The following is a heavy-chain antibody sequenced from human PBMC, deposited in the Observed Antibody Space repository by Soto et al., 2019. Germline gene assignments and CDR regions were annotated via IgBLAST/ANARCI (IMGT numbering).Heavy chain of an antibody. CDR3: ATSLRYCSGGSCYPQGYYYYGMDV. CDR1: GYTFTSYS. J-gene: IGHJ6*02. D-gene: IGHD2-15*01. V-gene: IGHV1-3*01. Sequence: ASGKVSCKASGYTFTSYSMHWVRQAPGQRLEWMGWINAGNGNTKYSQKFQGRVTITRDTSASTAYMELSSLRSEDTAVYYCATSLRYCSGGSCYPQGYYYYGMDVWGQGTTVTVSS. CDR2: INAGNGNT.